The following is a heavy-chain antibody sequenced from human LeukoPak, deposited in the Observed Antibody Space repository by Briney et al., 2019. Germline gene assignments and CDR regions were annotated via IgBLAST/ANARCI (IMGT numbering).Heavy chain of an antibody. D-gene: IGHD5-24*01. CDR2: INPNSGGT. J-gene: IGHJ3*02. V-gene: IGHV1-2*02. Sequence: ASVKVSCKASGYTLTGYYMHWVRQAPGQGLEWMGWINPNSGGTNYAQKFKGRVTMTRDTSISTAYMELSRLRSDDTAVYYCARDSDLNGYNWEAFDIWGQGTMVTVSS. CDR1: GYTLTGYY. CDR3: ARDSDLNGYNWEAFDI.